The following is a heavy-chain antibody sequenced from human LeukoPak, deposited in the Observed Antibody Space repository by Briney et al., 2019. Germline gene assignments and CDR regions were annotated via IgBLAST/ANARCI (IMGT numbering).Heavy chain of an antibody. J-gene: IGHJ4*02. D-gene: IGHD3-3*01. CDR1: GFTFSSYA. CDR2: ISGSGGST. V-gene: IGHV3-23*01. Sequence: GGSLRLSCAASGFTFSSYAMSWVRQAPGKGLEWVSAISGSGGSTYYADSVKGRFTISRDNSKNTLYLQTNSLRAEDTAVYYCAKVVIDDFWSGYSNFDYWGQGTLVTVSS. CDR3: AKVVIDDFWSGYSNFDY.